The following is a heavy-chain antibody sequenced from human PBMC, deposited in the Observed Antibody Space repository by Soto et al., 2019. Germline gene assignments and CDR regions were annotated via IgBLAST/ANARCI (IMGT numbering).Heavy chain of an antibody. CDR1: GGSFSGYY. CDR3: ARGPRYYDILTGLYYYYYGMDV. V-gene: IGHV4-34*01. J-gene: IGHJ6*02. D-gene: IGHD3-9*01. Sequence: QVQLQQWGAGLLKPSETLSLTCAVYGGSFSGYYWSWIRQPPGKGLEWIGEINHSGSTNYNPSLKSRVTISVDTSKNQFSLKLSSVTAADTAVYYCARGPRYYDILTGLYYYYYGMDVWGQGTTVTVSS. CDR2: INHSGST.